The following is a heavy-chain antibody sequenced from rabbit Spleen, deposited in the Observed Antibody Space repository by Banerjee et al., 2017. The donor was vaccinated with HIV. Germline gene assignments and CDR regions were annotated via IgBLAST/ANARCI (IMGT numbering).Heavy chain of an antibody. CDR2: IYTGGSGST. J-gene: IGHJ4*01. CDR1: GFTLSSYYM. Sequence: QEQLKESGGGLVQPGGSLKLSCKASGFTLSSYYMNWVRQAPGKGLEWIACIYTGGSGSTAYASWAKGRFTVSKTSSTTVTLQLNSLTAADTATYFCARGSATMTMVITGYYLSLWGPGTLVTVS. D-gene: IGHD2-1*01. CDR3: ARGSATMTMVITGYYLSL. V-gene: IGHV1S45*01.